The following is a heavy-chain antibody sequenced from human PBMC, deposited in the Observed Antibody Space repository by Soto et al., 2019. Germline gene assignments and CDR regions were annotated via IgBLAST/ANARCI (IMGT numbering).Heavy chain of an antibody. D-gene: IGHD3-16*01. CDR2: INPSGGST. CDR3: XXXXXXXXXLIDCYFDY. Sequence: QVQLVQSGAEVKKPGASVKVSCKASGYTFTXYYMXWVRQAPGQXLEWMGIINPSGGSTSYAQKFQGRVTMTRDTXTSTVYMELXSXXXXXXXXXXXXXXXXXXXXLIDCYFDYWGQGTLVTVSS. CDR1: GYTFTXYY. J-gene: IGHJ4*02. V-gene: IGHV1-46*01.